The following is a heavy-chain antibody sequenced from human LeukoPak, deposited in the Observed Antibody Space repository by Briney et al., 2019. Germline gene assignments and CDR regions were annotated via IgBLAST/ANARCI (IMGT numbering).Heavy chain of an antibody. D-gene: IGHD3-22*01. CDR3: ARALGDSSGYYDY. CDR2: IYSGGST. V-gene: IGHV3-66*01. CDR1: GFTVSSNY. Sequence: GGSLRLSCAASGFTVSSNYMSWVRQAPGKGLEWVSVIYSGGSTYYADSVKGRFTISRDNSKNTLYLQMNSLRAEDTAVCYCARALGDSSGYYDYWGQGTLVTVSS. J-gene: IGHJ4*02.